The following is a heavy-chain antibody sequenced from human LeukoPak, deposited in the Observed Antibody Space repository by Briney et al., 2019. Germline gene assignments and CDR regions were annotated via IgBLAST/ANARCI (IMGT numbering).Heavy chain of an antibody. D-gene: IGHD1-7*01. CDR1: GFTFSSYS. CDR3: ARWGNYKVMDV. CDR2: ISSSSSYI. J-gene: IGHJ6*02. Sequence: GGSLRLSCAASGFTFSSYSMNWVRQAPGKGLEWVSSISSSSSYIYYADSVKGRFTISRDNAKNSLYLQMNSLRAEDAAVYYCARWGNYKVMDVWGQGTTVTVSS. V-gene: IGHV3-21*01.